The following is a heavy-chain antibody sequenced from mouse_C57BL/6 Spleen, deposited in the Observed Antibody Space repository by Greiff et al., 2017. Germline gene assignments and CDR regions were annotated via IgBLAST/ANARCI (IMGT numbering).Heavy chain of an antibody. CDR1: GYTFTSYW. CDR2: IHPSDSDT. V-gene: IGHV1-74*01. J-gene: IGHJ3*01. Sequence: VQLQQPGAELVKPGASVKVSCKASGYTFTSYWMHWVKQRPGQGLEWIGGIHPSDSDTNYNQKFKGKATLTVDKSSSTAYMQLSSLTSEDSAVYYCASIYDGYYGAYWGQGTLVTVSA. D-gene: IGHD2-3*01. CDR3: ASIYDGYYGAY.